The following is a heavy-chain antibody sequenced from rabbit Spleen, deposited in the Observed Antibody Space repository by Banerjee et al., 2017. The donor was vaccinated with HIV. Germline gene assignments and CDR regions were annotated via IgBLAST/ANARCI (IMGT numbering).Heavy chain of an antibody. CDR2: INAVTGKA. CDR3: AREEGSAYLFNL. J-gene: IGHJ4*01. D-gene: IGHD1-1*01. Sequence: QSLEESGGDLVKPGASLTLTCTASGVSLNDKDVMCWVRQAPGKGLEWIACINAVTGKAVYASWAKGRYTISRHNAQNTLYLQLNSLTAADTATYFCAREEGSAYLFNLWGPGTLVTVS. CDR1: GVSLNDKDV. V-gene: IGHV1S40*01.